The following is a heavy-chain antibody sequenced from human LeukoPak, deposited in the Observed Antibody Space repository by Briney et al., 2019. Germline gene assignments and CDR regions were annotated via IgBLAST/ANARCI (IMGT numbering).Heavy chain of an antibody. V-gene: IGHV3-11*06. Sequence: EPGGSLRLSCAASGFTFSDYSMNWIRQAPGKGLEWISYISSSSSYTKYADSVKGRFTISRDNAKNSLYLQMNSLRAEDTAVYYCASGYSSSSGLSYWGQGTLVTVSS. CDR3: ASGYSSSSGLSY. CDR1: GFTFSDYS. D-gene: IGHD6-6*01. J-gene: IGHJ4*02. CDR2: ISSSSSYT.